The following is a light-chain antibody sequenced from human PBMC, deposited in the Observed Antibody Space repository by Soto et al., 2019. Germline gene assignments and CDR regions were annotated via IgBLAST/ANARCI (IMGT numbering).Light chain of an antibody. J-gene: IGLJ1*01. CDR1: SSDVGSYNF. CDR3: CSYECSNSYL. Sequence: QSALTQPASVSGSPGQSITLSCTGSSSDVGSYNFVSWYQQHPGKAPKLMIYEVSTRPSGVSNRFSGSKSGNTASLTISGLQAEDEADYYCCSYECSNSYLFGSGTKVTVL. V-gene: IGLV2-23*02. CDR2: EVS.